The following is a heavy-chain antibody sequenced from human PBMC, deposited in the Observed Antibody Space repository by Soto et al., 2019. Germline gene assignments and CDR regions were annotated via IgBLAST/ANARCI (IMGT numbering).Heavy chain of an antibody. CDR3: ERLGAAPYYYYGMDV. CDR1: GYSFTGYW. D-gene: IGHD2-15*01. CDR2: IYPGDSDT. J-gene: IGHJ6*02. V-gene: IGHV5-51*01. Sequence: GESLKISCKGSGYSFTGYWIGWVRQMPGKGLEWMGIIYPGDSDTRYSPSFQGQVTISADKSISTAYLQWSSLKASDTAMYYCERLGAAPYYYYGMDVWGQGTTVTVSS.